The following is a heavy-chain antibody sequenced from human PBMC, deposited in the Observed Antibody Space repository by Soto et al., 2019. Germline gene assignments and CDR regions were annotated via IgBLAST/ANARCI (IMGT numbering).Heavy chain of an antibody. CDR1: GFTFSSYG. CDR3: GRNAIFVRGVPDEY. J-gene: IGHJ1*01. CDR2: ISYDGSNK. D-gene: IGHD3-10*02. Sequence: RGSLRLSCAASGFTFSSYGMHWVRQAPGKGLEWVAVISYDGSNKYYADSVKGRFTISRDNSKNTLYLQMDNLRVEDTAVYYCGRNAIFVRGVPDEYWGQGTPVTVSS. V-gene: IGHV3-30*03.